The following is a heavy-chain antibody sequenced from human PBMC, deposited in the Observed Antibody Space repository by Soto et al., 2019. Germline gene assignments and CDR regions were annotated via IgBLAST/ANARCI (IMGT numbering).Heavy chain of an antibody. CDR2: LIPVFGSP. V-gene: IGHV1-69*06. CDR1: GGTFSKDA. Sequence: QVQLVQSGAEVKKPGSSVTVSCKTSGGTFSKDAINWVRQAPGQGLEWMGLLIPVFGSPIYAQKFQGRIRVTADKSTSTGFMDLSSLRSEDTAVYYCTRVLGYTFEPGKTRYYAMDVWGQGTTVSVSS. D-gene: IGHD5-18*01. CDR3: TRVLGYTFEPGKTRYYAMDV. J-gene: IGHJ6*02.